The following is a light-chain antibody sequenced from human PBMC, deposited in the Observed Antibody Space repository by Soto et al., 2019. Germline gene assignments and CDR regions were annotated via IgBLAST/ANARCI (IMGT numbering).Light chain of an antibody. Sequence: ETVFTQALATLSLSPGKTATLSCRASQSVRTYLASYQQKPGQAPRLLISDASDRAAGIPGRFSGSGSGTDFSLSISGREADDSAVYYCEPRSSWPLGTVGQVTKL. CDR2: DAS. CDR1: QSVRTY. J-gene: IGKJ1*01. V-gene: IGKV3-11*01. CDR3: EPRSSWPLGT.